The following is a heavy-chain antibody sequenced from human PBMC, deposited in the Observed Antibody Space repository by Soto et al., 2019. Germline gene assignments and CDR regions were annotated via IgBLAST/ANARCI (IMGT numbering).Heavy chain of an antibody. CDR2: ISAYNGNT. CDR1: GYTFTRYG. D-gene: IGHD3-22*01. J-gene: IGHJ6*02. V-gene: IGHV1-18*01. Sequence: QVQLVQSGAEVKKPGASVKVSCKASGYTFTRYGISWVRQTPGQELEWMGWISAYNGNTKYAQKLQGRVTMTTDPSTSTAYMELRSLRSDDTTVYYCARDAVVSSGYYHYYYYGMDVWGQGTTVTVSS. CDR3: ARDAVVSSGYYHYYYYGMDV.